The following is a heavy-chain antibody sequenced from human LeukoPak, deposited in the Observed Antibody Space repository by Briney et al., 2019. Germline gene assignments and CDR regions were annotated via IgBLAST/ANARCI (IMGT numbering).Heavy chain of an antibody. CDR1: GYTFTSYY. Sequence: GASVKVSCKASGYTFTSYYMHWVRQAPGQGLEWMGLINPSGGSTSYAQKFQGRVTMTRDTSTSTVYMELSSLRSEDTAVYYCARDLSRRGLYSGSSDYYYMDVWGKGTTVTVSS. J-gene: IGHJ6*03. CDR3: ARDLSRRGLYSGSSDYYYMDV. V-gene: IGHV1-46*01. D-gene: IGHD6-6*01. CDR2: INPSGGST.